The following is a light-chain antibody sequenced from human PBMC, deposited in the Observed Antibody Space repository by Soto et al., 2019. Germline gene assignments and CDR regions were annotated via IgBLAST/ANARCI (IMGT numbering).Light chain of an antibody. J-gene: IGLJ2*01. CDR1: SSDVGSYNL. V-gene: IGLV2-23*01. CDR2: EDI. Sequence: QSALTQPASVSGSPGQSITISCTGTSSDVGSYNLVSWYQQHPGKAPKLMIYEDIERPSGVSNRFSGSKSGNTASLTISGLQTNDEADYYCYSYAGGTSVVFGGGTKLTVL. CDR3: YSYAGGTSVV.